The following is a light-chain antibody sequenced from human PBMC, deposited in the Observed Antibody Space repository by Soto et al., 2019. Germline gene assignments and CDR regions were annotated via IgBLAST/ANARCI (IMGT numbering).Light chain of an antibody. CDR1: QSVSSN. V-gene: IGKV3-15*01. CDR3: QQYLYWLT. Sequence: EIVMTQSPATLSVSPGERATLSCRASQSVSSNLVWYQQKPGQAPRLLIYGASTRATGIPARFSGSGSGTEFTLTISRLQSEDFAVYYWQQYLYWLTFGGGTKVEIK. CDR2: GAS. J-gene: IGKJ4*01.